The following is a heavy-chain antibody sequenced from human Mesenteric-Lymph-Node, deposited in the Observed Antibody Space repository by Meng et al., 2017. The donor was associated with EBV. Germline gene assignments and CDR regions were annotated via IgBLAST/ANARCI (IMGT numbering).Heavy chain of an antibody. CDR3: ARRPWSLYYYFDY. J-gene: IGHJ4*02. CDR2: FYYSENT. CDR1: GGSLSSSSYY. D-gene: IGHD1-26*01. V-gene: IGHV4-39*07. Sequence: QRQLRGPGPGLVKPSETLSPTCTVSGGSLSSSSYYWGWIRQPPGKGLEWIGDFYYSENTYYNPSLKSRVTISVDTSKNQFSLKLSSVTAADTAVYYCARRPWSLYYYFDYWGPGTLVTVSS.